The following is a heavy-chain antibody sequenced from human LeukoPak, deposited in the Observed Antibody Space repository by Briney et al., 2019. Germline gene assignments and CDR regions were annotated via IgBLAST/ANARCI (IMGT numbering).Heavy chain of an antibody. J-gene: IGHJ4*02. CDR1: DGSMSGYY. V-gene: IGHV4-59*01. Sequence: TASETLSLTCTVSDGSMSGYYWSWIRQPPGKGLEWIGYVHYSGSTYYNPSLKSRVTISLDTSRNQFSLKLSSVTAADTAVYYCARSYYDFWSGPKIEYYFDYRGQGTLVTVSS. CDR2: VHYSGST. CDR3: ARSYYDFWSGPKIEYYFDY. D-gene: IGHD3-3*01.